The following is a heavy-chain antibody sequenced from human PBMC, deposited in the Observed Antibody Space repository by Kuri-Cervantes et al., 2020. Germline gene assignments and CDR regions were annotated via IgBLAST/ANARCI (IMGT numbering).Heavy chain of an antibody. D-gene: IGHD5-12*01. V-gene: IGHV4-61*02. CDR1: GGSISSGSYY. Sequence: SESLSPTCTVSGGSISSGSYYWSWILQPAGKGLEWIGRIYTSGSTNYNPSLKSRVTISVDTSKNQFSLKLSSVTAADTAVYYCAREDGYELDAFDIWGQGTMVTVSS. J-gene: IGHJ3*02. CDR2: IYTSGST. CDR3: AREDGYELDAFDI.